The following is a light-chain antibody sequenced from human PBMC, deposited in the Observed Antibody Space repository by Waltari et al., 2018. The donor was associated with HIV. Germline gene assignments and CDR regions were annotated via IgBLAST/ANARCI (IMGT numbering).Light chain of an antibody. J-gene: IGLJ3*02. Sequence: QSALTQPASVSGSPGQSITIPCTGTSSDIGGYKYVSWYQQHPGKPPKDLIYDVIKRPSGISVPFSGSKSRSTASLTIAGLQAEDEAAYYCASSTARSMPWVFGGGTKLTVV. V-gene: IGLV2-14*03. CDR2: DVI. CDR3: ASSTARSMPWV. CDR1: SSDIGGYKY.